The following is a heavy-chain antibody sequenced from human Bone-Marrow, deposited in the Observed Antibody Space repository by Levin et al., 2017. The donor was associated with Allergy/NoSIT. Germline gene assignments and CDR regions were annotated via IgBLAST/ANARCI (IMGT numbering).Heavy chain of an antibody. V-gene: IGHV3-30*18. Sequence: QAGGSLRLTCVASGLTLSSYGMHWVRQAPGKGLEWVAVSSHDGTNKHYADSVKGRFPISRDNSKKTLYLEITSLRHEDTAVYVCAKDQRGGYCTDGTCYRAMDVWGQGITVTVSS. CDR2: SSHDGTNK. J-gene: IGHJ6*02. D-gene: IGHD2-8*01. CDR1: GLTLSSYG. CDR3: AKDQRGGYCTDGTCYRAMDV.